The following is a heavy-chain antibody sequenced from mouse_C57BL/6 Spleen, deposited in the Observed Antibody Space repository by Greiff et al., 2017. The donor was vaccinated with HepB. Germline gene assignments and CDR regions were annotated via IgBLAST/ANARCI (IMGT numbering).Heavy chain of an antibody. CDR2: ISNVGGST. V-gene: IGHV5-12*01. D-gene: IGHD1-1*01. CDR3: ARQGDYYGSSYFDY. J-gene: IGHJ2*01. CDR1: GFTFSDYY. Sequence: EVKLVESGGGLVQPGGSLKLSCAASGFTFSDYYMYWVRQTPEKRLEWVAYISNVGGSTYYPDTVKGRFTISRDNAKNTLYLQMSRLKSEDTAMYYCARQGDYYGSSYFDYWGQGTTLTVSS.